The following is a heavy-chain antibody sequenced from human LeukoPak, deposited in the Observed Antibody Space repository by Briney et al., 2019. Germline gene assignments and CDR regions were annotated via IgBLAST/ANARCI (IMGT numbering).Heavy chain of an antibody. V-gene: IGHV4-34*01. Sequence: SETLSLTCAVCGGSFSGYYWSWIRQPPGKGLEWIGEINHSGSTNYNPSLKSRVTISVDTSKNQFSLKLSSVTAADTAVYYCARGIGQWLAVFYYFDYWGQGTLVTVSS. CDR1: GGSFSGYY. CDR2: INHSGST. D-gene: IGHD6-19*01. J-gene: IGHJ4*02. CDR3: ARGIGQWLAVFYYFDY.